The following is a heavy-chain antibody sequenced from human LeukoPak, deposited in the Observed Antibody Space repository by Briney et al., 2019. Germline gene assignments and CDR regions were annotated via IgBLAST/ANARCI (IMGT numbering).Heavy chain of an antibody. V-gene: IGHV3-23*01. CDR1: GFTFSNYA. D-gene: IGHD6-19*01. CDR3: ATVIAVAGMDY. CDR2: ISGSGGST. J-gene: IGHJ4*02. Sequence: GGSLRLSCAASGFTFSNYAMNWVRQAPGKGLEWVSAISGSGGSTYYADSVKGRFTISRDNSKNTLYLQMNSLRAEDTAVYYYATVIAVAGMDYWGQGTLVTVSS.